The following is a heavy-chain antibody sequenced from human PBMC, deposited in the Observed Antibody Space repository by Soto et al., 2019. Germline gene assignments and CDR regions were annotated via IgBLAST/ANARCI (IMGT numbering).Heavy chain of an antibody. CDR3: ASGSGYCSGGTCYWYFDL. J-gene: IGHJ2*01. V-gene: IGHV3-21*01. CDR2: ISGSSTYI. D-gene: IGHD2-15*01. Sequence: GVSLRLSCSASGFTFSSYSMNWVRQAPGKGLEWVSSISGSSTYIYYADSLKGRFTISRDNTKNSLYLQMSTLRAEDTAVYYCASGSGYCSGGTCYWYFDLWGRGTLVTVSS. CDR1: GFTFSSYS.